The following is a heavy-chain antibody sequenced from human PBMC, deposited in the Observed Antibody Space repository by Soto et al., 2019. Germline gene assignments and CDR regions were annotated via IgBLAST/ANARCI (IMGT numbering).Heavy chain of an antibody. J-gene: IGHJ4*02. V-gene: IGHV3-15*01. Sequence: EVQLVESGGGLVKPGGSLRLSCAASGFTFSNAWMSWVRQAPGKGLEWVGRIKSKPDGGTTDYAAPVKGRFTISRDDSKNTLYLQMTSLKSEDPAVYYCASYSGFGWGKGTLVTFAS. CDR3: ASYSGFG. D-gene: IGHD6-19*01. CDR2: IKSKPDGGTT. CDR1: GFTFSNAW.